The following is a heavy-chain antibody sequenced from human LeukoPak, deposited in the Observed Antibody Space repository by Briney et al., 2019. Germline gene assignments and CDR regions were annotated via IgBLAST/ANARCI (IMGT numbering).Heavy chain of an antibody. CDR3: AKAGGSYSEWFDP. D-gene: IGHD1-26*01. J-gene: IGHJ5*02. CDR1: GXTFSSYG. CDR2: ISYDGSNK. Sequence: PGGSLRLSCAASGXTFSSYGMHWVRQAPGKGLEWVAVISYDGSNKYYADSVKGRFTISRDNSKNTLYLQMNSLRAEDTAVYYCAKAGGSYSEWFDPWGQGTLVTVSS. V-gene: IGHV3-30*18.